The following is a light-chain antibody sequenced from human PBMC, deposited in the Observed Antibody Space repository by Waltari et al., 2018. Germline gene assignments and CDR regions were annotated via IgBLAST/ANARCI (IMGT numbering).Light chain of an antibody. CDR2: DTS. V-gene: IGKV3-11*01. CDR1: QSVTNS. CDR3: QQRRDWPLT. J-gene: IGKJ4*01. Sequence: EIVLTQSPAILSLSPGERASLSCRASQSVTNSLAWYQQKPGQAPRLLIYDTSNRATGIPARFSGSGFGTDFTLTISSLEPEDFAVYYCQQRRDWPLTFGGGTKVEIK.